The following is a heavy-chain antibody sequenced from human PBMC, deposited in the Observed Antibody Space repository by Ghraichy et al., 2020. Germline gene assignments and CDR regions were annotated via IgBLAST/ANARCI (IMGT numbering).Heavy chain of an antibody. V-gene: IGHV3-23*01. CDR1: GFTFSSYA. J-gene: IGHJ2*01. CDR3: AKDLPYYYDSSGYYYDWYFDF. CDR2: ISASGGIT. D-gene: IGHD3-22*01. Sequence: GGSLRLSCAASGFTFSSYAMSWVRQAPGQGLEWVSVISASGGITDYADSVKGRFTISRDNSKNTLYLQMNSLRAEDTAVDYCAKDLPYYYDSSGYYYDWYFDFWGRGTLVTVSS.